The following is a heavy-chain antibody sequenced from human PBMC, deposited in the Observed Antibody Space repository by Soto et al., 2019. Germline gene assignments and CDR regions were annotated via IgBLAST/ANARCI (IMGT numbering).Heavy chain of an antibody. J-gene: IGHJ5*02. D-gene: IGHD2-15*01. CDR3: ARHVVVAATFGWFDP. CDR1: GGSISSSSYY. V-gene: IGHV4-39*01. Sequence: QLQLQESGPGLVKPSETLSLTCTVSGGSISSSSYYWGWIRQPPGKGLEWIGSIYYSGSTYYNPSLKSRVTISVDTSKNQFSLKLSSVTAADTALYYCARHVVVAATFGWFDPWGQGTLVTVSS. CDR2: IYYSGST.